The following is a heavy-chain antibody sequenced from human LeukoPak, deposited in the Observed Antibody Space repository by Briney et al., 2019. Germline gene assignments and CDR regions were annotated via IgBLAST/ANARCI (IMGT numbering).Heavy chain of an antibody. V-gene: IGHV4-39*02. Sequence: SETLSLTCTVSGGTISSSSYYWGWIRQPPGKGLEWIGSIYYSGSTYYNPSLKSRVTISVDTSKNQFSLKLSSVTAADTAVYYCAREHIVLMVYASNWFDPWGQGTLVTVSS. CDR3: AREHIVLMVYASNWFDP. J-gene: IGHJ5*02. CDR2: IYYSGST. CDR1: GGTISSSSYY. D-gene: IGHD2-8*01.